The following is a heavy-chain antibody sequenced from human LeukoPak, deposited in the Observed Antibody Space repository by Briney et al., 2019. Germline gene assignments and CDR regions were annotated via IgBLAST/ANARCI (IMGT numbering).Heavy chain of an antibody. Sequence: SETLSLTCAVYGGSFSGYYWSWIRQPPGKGLEWIGEINHSGSTNYNPSLKSRATISVDTAKNQFSLKLSSVTAADTAVYYCARAPSAFDIWGQGTIVTVSS. J-gene: IGHJ3*02. CDR1: GGSFSGYY. V-gene: IGHV4-34*01. CDR3: ARAPSAFDI. CDR2: INHSGST.